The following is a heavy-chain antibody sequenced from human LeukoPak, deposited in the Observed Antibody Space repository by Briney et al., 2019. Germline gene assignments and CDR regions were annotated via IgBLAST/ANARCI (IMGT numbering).Heavy chain of an antibody. CDR2: INHNGNVN. Sequence: GGSLRLSCAASGFTLSSYAMNWARQAPGKGLEWVASINHNGNVNYYVDSVKGRFTISRDNAKNSLYLQMSNLRAEDTAVYFCARGAGLDVWGQGATVTVSS. D-gene: IGHD3-16*01. J-gene: IGHJ6*02. V-gene: IGHV3-7*03. CDR1: GFTLSSYA. CDR3: ARGAGLDV.